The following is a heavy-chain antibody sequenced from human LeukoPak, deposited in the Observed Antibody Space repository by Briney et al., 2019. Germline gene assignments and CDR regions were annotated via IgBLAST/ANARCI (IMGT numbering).Heavy chain of an antibody. CDR1: GGSISSSSYY. CDR2: IYYSGST. CDR3: AREGPAASASMLFYYFMDV. V-gene: IGHV4-39*07. Sequence: KSSETLSLTCTVSGGSISSSSYYWGWIRQPPGKGLEWIGSIYYSGSTYYNPSLKSRATMSVDTSKNHLSLTLSSVTAADRAVYYCAREGPAASASMLFYYFMDVWGKGTTVTVSS. J-gene: IGHJ6*03. D-gene: IGHD2-2*01.